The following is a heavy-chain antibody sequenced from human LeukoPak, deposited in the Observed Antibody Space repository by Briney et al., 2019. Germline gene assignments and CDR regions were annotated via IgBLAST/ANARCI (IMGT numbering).Heavy chain of an antibody. CDR1: GFTFDDYG. V-gene: IGHV3-20*01. Sequence: GGSLRLSRAASGFTFDDYGMSWVRQVPGKGLEWVSGINRNGGTINYADSVKGRLTISRDYAKNSLYLQMNSLRAEDTALYHCARERSTSNWYGTPDFDYWGQGILVTVSS. CDR2: INRNGGTI. J-gene: IGHJ4*02. CDR3: ARERSTSNWYGTPDFDY. D-gene: IGHD6-13*01.